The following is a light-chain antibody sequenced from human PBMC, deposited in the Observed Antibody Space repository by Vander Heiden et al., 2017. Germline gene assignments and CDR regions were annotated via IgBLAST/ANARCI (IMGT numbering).Light chain of an antibody. CDR2: GNS. V-gene: IGLV1-40*01. J-gene: IGLJ3*02. CDR3: QSYDSSLSGSWV. Sequence: QSVLTQPPSVSGAPGQRVTIPCTGSSSNIGAGDDGHWYQQLPGTAPKLLIYGNSNRPSGVPDRFSGSKSGTSASLAITGLQAEDEADYYCQSYDSSLSGSWVFGGGTKLTVL. CDR1: SSNIGAGDD.